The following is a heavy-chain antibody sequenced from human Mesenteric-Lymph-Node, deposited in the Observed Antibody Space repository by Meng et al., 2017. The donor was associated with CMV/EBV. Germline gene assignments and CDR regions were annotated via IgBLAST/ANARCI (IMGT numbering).Heavy chain of an antibody. CDR2: ISSSSSYI. V-gene: IGHV3-21*01. Sequence: GESLKISCAASGFTFSSYSMNWVRQAPGKGLEWVSSISSSSSYIYYADSVKGRFTISRDNAKNSLYLQMNSLRDEDTAVYYCAREGSRVGATKQKDHYFDYWGQGTLVTVSS. D-gene: IGHD1-26*01. CDR1: GFTFSSYS. CDR3: AREGSRVGATKQKDHYFDY. J-gene: IGHJ4*02.